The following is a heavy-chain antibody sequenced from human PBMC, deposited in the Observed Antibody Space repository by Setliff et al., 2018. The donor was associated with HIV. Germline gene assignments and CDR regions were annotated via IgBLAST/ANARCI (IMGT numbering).Heavy chain of an antibody. J-gene: IGHJ3*02. D-gene: IGHD3-10*01. CDR2: IYHAGNT. CDR1: GYSISSGYY. CDR3: ARDSGRSNDAFDI. V-gene: IGHV4-38-2*02. Sequence: SETLSLTCTVTGYSISSGYYWAWIRQPPGKGLEWIGYIYHAGNTYYTPSLKSRVTISVDTPKNQFSLKLSAVTAADTAVYYCARDSGRSNDAFDIWGQGTMVTVSS.